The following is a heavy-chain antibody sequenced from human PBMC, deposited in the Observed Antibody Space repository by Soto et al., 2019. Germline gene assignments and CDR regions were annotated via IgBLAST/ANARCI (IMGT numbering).Heavy chain of an antibody. J-gene: IGHJ6*02. CDR2: IYTSGYT. D-gene: IGHD2-8*01. Sequence: QVQLQESGPGLVKPSETLSLTCTVSGGSINNSYWSWVRQPAGKGLDWIGNIYTSGYTNSIPSLKSRVIMSIDTSKKKFSLRLTSVTAADTAVYYCARERSNGAYGMDVWGQGTAVSVSS. CDR3: ARERSNGAYGMDV. CDR1: GGSINNSY. V-gene: IGHV4-4*07.